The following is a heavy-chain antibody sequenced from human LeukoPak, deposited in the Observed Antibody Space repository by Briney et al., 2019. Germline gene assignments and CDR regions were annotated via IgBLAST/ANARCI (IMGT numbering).Heavy chain of an antibody. D-gene: IGHD5-24*01. CDR2: ISAYNGNT. Sequence: ASVKVSCKASGYTFTSYGISWVRQAPGQGLEWMGWISAYNGNTNYAQKLQGRVTMTTDTSTSTAYMELRSLRSDDTAVYYCARDGRPQMSYYYYYYMDVWGKGTTVTVSS. CDR3: ARDGRPQMSYYYYYYMDV. CDR1: GYTFTSYG. V-gene: IGHV1-18*01. J-gene: IGHJ6*03.